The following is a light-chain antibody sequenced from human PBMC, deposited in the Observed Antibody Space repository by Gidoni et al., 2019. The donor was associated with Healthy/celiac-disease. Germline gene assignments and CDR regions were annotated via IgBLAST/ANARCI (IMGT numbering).Light chain of an antibody. J-gene: IGLJ2*01. Sequence: SYELTQPPSVSVSPGQTARITCSGDALPKQYAYWYQQKPGQAPVLVIYKDSERPSGIPERFSGCSSGTTVTLTISGGQAEDEADYYCQSADSSGTYVVFGGGTKLTVL. CDR3: QSADSSGTYVV. CDR2: KDS. CDR1: ALPKQY. V-gene: IGLV3-25*03.